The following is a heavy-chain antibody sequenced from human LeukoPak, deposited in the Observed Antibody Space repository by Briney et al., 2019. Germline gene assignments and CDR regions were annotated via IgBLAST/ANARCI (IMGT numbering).Heavy chain of an antibody. V-gene: IGHV3-74*01. CDR2: ISSDGSGT. D-gene: IGHD1-26*01. CDR3: VRVMKTTTSLGADF. Sequence: QPGGSLRLSCAASGFTFSNYGMDWVRQAPGKGLVWVSRISSDGSGTSYADSVKGRFSISRDNAKNTLYLHMNSLRAEDTALYYCVRVMKTTTSLGADFWGQGILVTVSS. J-gene: IGHJ4*02. CDR1: GFTFSNYG.